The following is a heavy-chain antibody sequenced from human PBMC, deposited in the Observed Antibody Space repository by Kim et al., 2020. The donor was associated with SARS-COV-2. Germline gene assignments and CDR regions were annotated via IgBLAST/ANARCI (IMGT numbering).Heavy chain of an antibody. CDR2: IYHSGRT. J-gene: IGHJ4*02. CDR1: GYSISSGYY. V-gene: IGHV4-38-2*02. Sequence: SETLSLTCTVSGYSISSGYYWGWIRQLPGKWLEWIGSIYHSGRTYYNPSLKSRFTISVDTSKNQFSLKRRSVTAADTAVYYCARDSYVTMIVVAHTPFDYWGQGNLVTVSS. D-gene: IGHD3-22*01. CDR3: ARDSYVTMIVVAHTPFDY.